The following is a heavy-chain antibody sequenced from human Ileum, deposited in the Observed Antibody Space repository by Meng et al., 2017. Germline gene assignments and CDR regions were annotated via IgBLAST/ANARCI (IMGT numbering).Heavy chain of an antibody. CDR3: ARGGPWFDP. V-gene: IGHV4-34*01. Sequence: VQIQQVGAGRLKLSETLALPCAVYGGSFSGYYRSWIRPPPGKGLEWIGEINHSGSTNYKPSLQSRVTISVDTSKNQFSLKLSSVTAADTAVYYCARGGPWFDPWGQGTLVTVSS. CDR1: GGSFSGYY. CDR2: INHSGST. J-gene: IGHJ5*02.